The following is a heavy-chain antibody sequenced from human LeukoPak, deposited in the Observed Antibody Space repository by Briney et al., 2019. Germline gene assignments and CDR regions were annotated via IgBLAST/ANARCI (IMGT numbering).Heavy chain of an antibody. J-gene: IGHJ5*02. V-gene: IGHV4-59*01. CDR1: GGSISSYY. CDR2: IYYSEST. Sequence: PSETLSLTCTVSGGSISSYYWSWFRQPPGKGLEWIGYIYYSESTNYNPSLKSRVTISVDTSKNQFSLKLSSVTAADTAVYYCARDRESLKWFDPWGQGTLVTESS. CDR3: ARDRESLKWFDP.